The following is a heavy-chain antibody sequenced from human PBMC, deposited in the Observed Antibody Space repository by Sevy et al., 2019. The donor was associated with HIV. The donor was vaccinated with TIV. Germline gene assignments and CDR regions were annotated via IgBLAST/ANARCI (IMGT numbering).Heavy chain of an antibody. Sequence: ASVKVSCKASGGTFSSYAISWVRQAPGQGLEWMGGIIPIFGTANYAQKFQGRVTITADESMSTAYMELSSLRSEDTAVYYCAREGYYDSSGYYYHWGQGTLVTVSS. CDR1: GGTFSSYA. CDR2: IIPIFGTA. V-gene: IGHV1-69*13. J-gene: IGHJ5*02. D-gene: IGHD3-22*01. CDR3: AREGYYDSSGYYYH.